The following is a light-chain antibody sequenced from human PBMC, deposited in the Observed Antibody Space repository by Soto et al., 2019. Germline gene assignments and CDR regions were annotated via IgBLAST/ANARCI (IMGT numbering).Light chain of an antibody. V-gene: IGKV3-20*01. J-gene: IGKJ3*01. CDR1: QSVSSNY. Sequence: EIVLTQSPGTLSLSPGERATLSCRASQSVSSNYLAWYQQTAGRAPRLLIYGASSRATGVPGRFSVSGSETDFTLTISRLEPGDFAVYYCQQYGSSPFTFGPGTKVDIK. CDR3: QQYGSSPFT. CDR2: GAS.